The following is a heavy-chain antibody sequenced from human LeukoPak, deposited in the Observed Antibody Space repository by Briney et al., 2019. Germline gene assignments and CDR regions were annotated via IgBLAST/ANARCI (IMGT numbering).Heavy chain of an antibody. J-gene: IGHJ6*03. D-gene: IGHD1-26*01. Sequence: GGSLRLSCAASGFTFSSYGMHWVRQAPGKGLEWVAVISYDGSNKYYADSVKGRFTISRDNSKNTLYLQMNSLRAEDTAVYYCASANRGAHYYYYMDVWGKGTTVTVSS. V-gene: IGHV3-30*19. CDR1: GFTFSSYG. CDR2: ISYDGSNK. CDR3: ASANRGAHYYYYMDV.